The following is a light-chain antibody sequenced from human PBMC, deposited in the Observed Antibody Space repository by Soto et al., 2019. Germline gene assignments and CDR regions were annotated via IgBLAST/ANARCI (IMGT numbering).Light chain of an antibody. Sequence: EIVMTQSPATLSVSPGERATLSCRASQSVSSNLAWYQQKPGQAPRRLIYGASTRATGIPARFIGSGSGTAFTLTSSSLQCEDFAVYYCQQYNNWPRGTFGQGTKVYI. J-gene: IGKJ1*01. V-gene: IGKV3-15*01. CDR1: QSVSSN. CDR3: QQYNNWPRGT. CDR2: GAS.